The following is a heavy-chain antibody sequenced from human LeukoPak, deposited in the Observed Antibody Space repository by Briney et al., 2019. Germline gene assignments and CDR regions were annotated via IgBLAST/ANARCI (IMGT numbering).Heavy chain of an antibody. CDR2: IYYSGST. D-gene: IGHD6-19*01. CDR1: GASIRGSHYY. CDR3: ARQTVAGSCLDY. J-gene: IGHJ4*02. V-gene: IGHV4-39*01. Sequence: PSETLSLTCIVSGASIRGSHYYWGWVRQPPGKGLEWIGSIYYSGSTYYNPSLKSRVTISVDTSKNQFSLKLSSVTAADTAVYYCARQTVAGSCLDYWGQGTLVTVSS.